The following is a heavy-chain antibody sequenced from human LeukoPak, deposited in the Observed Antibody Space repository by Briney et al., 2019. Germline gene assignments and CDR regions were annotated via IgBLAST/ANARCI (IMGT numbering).Heavy chain of an antibody. CDR2: IKQDGSEK. CDR3: ARERRVVVVAATDYYYGMDV. V-gene: IGHV3-7*03. D-gene: IGHD2-15*01. J-gene: IGHJ6*04. Sequence: GGSLRLSCAASGFTFSSYWMSWVRQAPGKGLEWVANIKQDGSEKYYVDSVKGRFTISRDNAKNSLYLQMNSLRAEDTAVYHCARERRVVVVAATDYYYGMDVWGKGTTVTVSS. CDR1: GFTFSSYW.